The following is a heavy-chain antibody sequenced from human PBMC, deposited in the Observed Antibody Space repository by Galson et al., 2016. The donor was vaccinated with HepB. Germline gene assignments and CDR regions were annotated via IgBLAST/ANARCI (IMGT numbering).Heavy chain of an antibody. Sequence: SLRLSCAASGFTFRSYWMHWVRQAPGKGLDWVSTISGSGDETNYADSVKGRLTFSRDNSKNTLYLQMASLRAEDTAVYYCASGIAVTTSNSFWYFDLWGRGTLVTVSS. CDR1: GFTFRSYW. CDR2: ISGSGDET. J-gene: IGHJ2*01. D-gene: IGHD3-10*01. CDR3: ASGIAVTTSNSFWYFDL. V-gene: IGHV3-23*01.